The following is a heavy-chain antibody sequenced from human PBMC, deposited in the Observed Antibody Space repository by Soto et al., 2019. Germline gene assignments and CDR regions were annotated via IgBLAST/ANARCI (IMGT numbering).Heavy chain of an antibody. D-gene: IGHD3-3*01. CDR2: MNPNSGNT. Sequence: ASVKVSFKASGYTFTSYDINWVRQATGQGLEWMGWMNPNSGNTGYAQKFQGRVTMTRNTSISTAYMELSSLRSEDTAVYYCSRVYLGRKRFFVMHNWFAPWGQGTLVTVSS. CDR1: GYTFTSYD. V-gene: IGHV1-8*01. CDR3: SRVYLGRKRFFVMHNWFAP. J-gene: IGHJ5*02.